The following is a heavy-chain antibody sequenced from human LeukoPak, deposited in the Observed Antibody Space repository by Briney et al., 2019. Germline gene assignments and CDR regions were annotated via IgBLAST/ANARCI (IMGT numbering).Heavy chain of an antibody. D-gene: IGHD6-13*01. Sequence: PSETLSLTCTVSGGSISSSSYYWGWIRQPPGKGLEWIGSIYYSGSTYYNPSLKSRVTLSVDTSKNHFSLKLSSVPAADTAVYYCARTAQLVTRVYYYYYYMDVWGKGTTVTISS. CDR2: IYYSGST. J-gene: IGHJ6*03. CDR1: GGSISSSSYY. CDR3: ARTAQLVTRVYYYYYYMDV. V-gene: IGHV4-39*01.